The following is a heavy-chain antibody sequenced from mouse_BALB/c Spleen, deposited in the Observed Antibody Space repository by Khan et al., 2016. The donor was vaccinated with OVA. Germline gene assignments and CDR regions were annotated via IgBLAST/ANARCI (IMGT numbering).Heavy chain of an antibody. D-gene: IGHD1-1*01. V-gene: IGHV9-3-1*01. J-gene: IGHJ4*01. CDR2: INTYTGKP. Sequence: QIQLVQSGPELKKPGETVKISCKASGYSFTNYGMNWVQQSPGKGLKWMGWINTYTGKPKYAEDFKGRFAFSLETSASTAYLQINNLKNDDTATYFCARPHGFSCSLDHWGPGTSVTVSS. CDR1: GYSFTNYG. CDR3: ARPHGFSCSLDH.